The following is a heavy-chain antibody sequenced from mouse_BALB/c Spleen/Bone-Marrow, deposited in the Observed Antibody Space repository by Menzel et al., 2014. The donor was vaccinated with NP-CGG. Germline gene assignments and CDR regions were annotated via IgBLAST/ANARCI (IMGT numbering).Heavy chain of an antibody. CDR2: IDPANGNT. J-gene: IGHJ3*01. CDR3: AYYRYDEGGFAF. V-gene: IGHV14-3*02. CDR1: GFNIKDTY. D-gene: IGHD2-14*01. Sequence: EVNVVESGAELVKPGASVKLSCTASGFNIKDTYMHWVKHRPEQGLEWIVGIDPANGNTKYDPKFQGKATITADTSSNTAYLQLSSLTSEDTAVYYCAYYRYDEGGFAFWGQGTLVTVSA.